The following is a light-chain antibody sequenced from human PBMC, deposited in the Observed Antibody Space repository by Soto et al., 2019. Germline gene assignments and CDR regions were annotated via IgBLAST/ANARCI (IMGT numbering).Light chain of an antibody. CDR1: SSNIGAGYD. CDR2: GNN. Sequence: QSVLTQPPSVSGAPGQRVTISCTGISSNIGAGYDVHWYQQLPGTAPKLLIYGNNNRPSGVPGRFSGSKSGTSASLAITGRQDDDEAEYYCQSYDSSRSGYVFGTGTKLTVL. J-gene: IGLJ1*01. CDR3: QSYDSSRSGYV. V-gene: IGLV1-40*01.